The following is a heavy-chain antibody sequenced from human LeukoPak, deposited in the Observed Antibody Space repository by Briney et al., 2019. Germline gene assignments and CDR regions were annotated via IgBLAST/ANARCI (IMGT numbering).Heavy chain of an antibody. J-gene: IGHJ4*02. V-gene: IGHV3-30*19. CDR3: ARVDTAMVRY. D-gene: IGHD5-18*01. CDR1: GFTFTNYD. CDR2: ISYDGSNK. Sequence: GGSLRLSCAASGFTFTNYDMRWIRQAPGKGLEWVAVISYDGSNKYYADSVKGRFTISRDNSKNTLYLQMNSLRAEATAVYYCARVDTAMVRYWGQGTLVTVSS.